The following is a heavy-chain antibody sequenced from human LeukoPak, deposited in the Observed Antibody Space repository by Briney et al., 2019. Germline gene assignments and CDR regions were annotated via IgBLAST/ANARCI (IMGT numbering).Heavy chain of an antibody. J-gene: IGHJ5*02. CDR2: INHSGST. CDR3: ARAATYYDFWSGYYGLNWFDP. Sequence: SETLSLTCAVYGGSSSGYYWSWIRQPPGKGLEWIGEINHSGSTNYNPSLKSRVTISVDTSKNQFSLKLSSVTAADTAVYYCARAATYYDFWSGYYGLNWFDPWGQGTLVTVSS. CDR1: GGSSSGYY. D-gene: IGHD3-3*01. V-gene: IGHV4-34*01.